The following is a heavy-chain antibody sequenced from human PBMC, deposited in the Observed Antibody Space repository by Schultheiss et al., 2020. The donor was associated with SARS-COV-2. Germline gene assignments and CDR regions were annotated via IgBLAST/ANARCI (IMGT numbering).Heavy chain of an antibody. J-gene: IGHJ4*02. CDR2: VYYTGHS. Sequence: SETLSLTCTVSGGSISSSSYYWSWIRQPPGKGLEWIGNVYYTGHSYSNPPLESRVTISVDTSKNQFSLKLTSVTAADTAVYYCARRRSDGNWYLDTWGQGTLVTVSS. CDR1: GGSISSSSYY. CDR3: ARRRSDGNWYLDT. V-gene: IGHV4-39*07. D-gene: IGHD4-23*01.